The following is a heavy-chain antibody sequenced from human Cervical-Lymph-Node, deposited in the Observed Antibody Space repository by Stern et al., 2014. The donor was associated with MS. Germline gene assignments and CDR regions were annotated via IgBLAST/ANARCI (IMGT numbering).Heavy chain of an antibody. D-gene: IGHD3-3*01. J-gene: IGHJ6*02. CDR2: MNPNSGNT. Sequence: VQLVESGAEVKKPGASVKVSCKASGYTFTNYDINWVRQATGQGLEWMGWMNPNSGNTGYAQKFQGRVTMTRNPSISTAYMELSSLRSEDTAVYYCARFSFGVVKPYYYGMDVWGQGTTVTVSS. CDR3: ARFSFGVVKPYYYGMDV. V-gene: IGHV1-8*01. CDR1: GYTFTNYD.